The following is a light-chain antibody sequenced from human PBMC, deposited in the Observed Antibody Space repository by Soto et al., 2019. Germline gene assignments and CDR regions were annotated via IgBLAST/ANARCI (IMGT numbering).Light chain of an antibody. CDR2: GAS. J-gene: IGKJ5*01. V-gene: IGKV3-15*01. CDR1: QSVRSN. CDR3: QQYDKWPPIT. Sequence: EVVMTQSPATLSVSPGERVTLSCRASQSVRSNLAWYQQKPGQAPRLLIYGASTRATGLPARFNGSGSGTEFSLTISSLQSEDFAVYYCQQYDKWPPITFGQGTRLEIK.